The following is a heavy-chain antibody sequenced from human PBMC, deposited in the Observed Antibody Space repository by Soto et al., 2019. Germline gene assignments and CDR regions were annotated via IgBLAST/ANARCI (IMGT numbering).Heavy chain of an antibody. CDR1: GGSVSSGSYY. CDR2: IYYSGST. D-gene: IGHD3-9*01. J-gene: IGHJ5*02. CDR3: ARGSDDILTGYWFDP. V-gene: IGHV4-61*01. Sequence: SETLSLTCTVSGGSVSSGSYYWSWIRQPPGKGLEWIGYIYYSGSTNYNPSLKSRVTISVDTSKNQFSLKLSSVTAADTAVYYCARGSDDILTGYWFDPRGQGTLVTVSS.